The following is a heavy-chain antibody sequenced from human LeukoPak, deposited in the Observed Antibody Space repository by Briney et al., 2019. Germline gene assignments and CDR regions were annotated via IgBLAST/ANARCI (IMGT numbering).Heavy chain of an antibody. J-gene: IGHJ6*02. CDR1: GYTFTGYY. CDR2: INPNSGGT. D-gene: IGHD4-11*01. Sequence: APVKVSCKASGYTFTGYYMHWVRQAPGQGLEWMGRINPNSGGTNYAQKFQGRVTMTRDTSISTAYMELSRLRSDDTAVYYCARDRIVTTPSYYYYGMDVWGQGTTVTVSS. CDR3: ARDRIVTTPSYYYYGMDV. V-gene: IGHV1-2*06.